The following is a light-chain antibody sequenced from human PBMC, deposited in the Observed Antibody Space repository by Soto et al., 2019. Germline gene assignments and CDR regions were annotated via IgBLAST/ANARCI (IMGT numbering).Light chain of an antibody. J-gene: IGKJ1*01. CDR2: GAS. CDR1: QNISSN. CDR3: QQYNNWLWT. Sequence: EIVMTQSPATLSVSPGERATLSCRASQNISSNLAWYQQKPGQAPRVLIDGASTRATGIPARFSGSGSGTEFTLTISRLQSEDFAVYYCQQYNNWLWTFGQGTKVEI. V-gene: IGKV3-15*01.